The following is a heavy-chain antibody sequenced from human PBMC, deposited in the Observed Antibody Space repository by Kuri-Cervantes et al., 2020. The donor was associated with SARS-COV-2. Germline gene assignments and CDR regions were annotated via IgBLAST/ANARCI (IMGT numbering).Heavy chain of an antibody. V-gene: IGHV4-34*01. CDR2: INHTGST. D-gene: IGHD2-21*01. CDR3: ARVPATGPVAGGFDS. J-gene: IGHJ4*02. CDR1: GGSFNNYY. Sequence: SETLSLTCAVYGGSFNNYYWNWIRQPPGKGLEWIGEINHTGSTNYNPSLKSRVTISAVTSKNQFSLKVNSVTAADTAMYYCARVPATGPVAGGFDSWGLGTLVTVSS.